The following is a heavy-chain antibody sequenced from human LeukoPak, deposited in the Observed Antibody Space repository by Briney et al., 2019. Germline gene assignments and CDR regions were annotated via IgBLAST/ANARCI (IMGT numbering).Heavy chain of an antibody. CDR1: GFTFTNYW. CDR2: IYPGDSDT. D-gene: IGHD6-6*01. J-gene: IGHJ4*02. V-gene: IGHV5-51*01. CDR3: ARGDASMATGFNY. Sequence: VESLKISCQTPGFTFTNYWIGRVRQMPGKGLEWMGIIYPGDSDTKYSPSFRGQVTMSADKSTSTAYLQWGSLKASDTAMYFCARGDASMATGFNYWGQGTLVTVSS.